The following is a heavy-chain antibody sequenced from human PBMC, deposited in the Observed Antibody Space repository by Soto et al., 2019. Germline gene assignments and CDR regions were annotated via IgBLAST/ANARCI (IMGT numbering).Heavy chain of an antibody. Sequence: ASVKVSCKVSGYTLTELSMHWVRQAPGKGLEWMGGFDPEDGETIYAQKFQGRVTMTEDTSTDTAYMELSSLRSEDTAVYYCATASGTIFAVVKGHYYYGMDVWGQGTTVTVSS. CDR1: GYTLTELS. CDR3: ATASGTIFAVVKGHYYYGMDV. CDR2: FDPEDGET. D-gene: IGHD3-3*01. V-gene: IGHV1-24*01. J-gene: IGHJ6*02.